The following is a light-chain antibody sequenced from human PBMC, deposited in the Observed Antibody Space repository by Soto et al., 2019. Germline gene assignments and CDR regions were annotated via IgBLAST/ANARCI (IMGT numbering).Light chain of an antibody. V-gene: IGKV3-20*01. CDR2: LTT. J-gene: IGKJ4*01. CDR1: HTVSSAY. Sequence: EIVLTQSAGTVSLSPGETATLSCRTSHTVSSAYLAWYQQKPGQAPRLLSYLTTDRATSVSDRFSCGGFGTAFTLTIVGLEPEDSALYNWQQYGNSPPTFGRGTKVEIK. CDR3: QQYGNSPPT.